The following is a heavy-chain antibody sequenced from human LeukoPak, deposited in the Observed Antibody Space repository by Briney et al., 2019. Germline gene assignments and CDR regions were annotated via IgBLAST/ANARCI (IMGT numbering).Heavy chain of an antibody. CDR1: GFIFSSYG. CDR2: IWYDGSNK. CDR3: ARDRVGDYEGFFDY. D-gene: IGHD4-17*01. V-gene: IGHV3-33*08. Sequence: PGGSLRLSCEASGFIFSSYGMHWVRQAPGKGLEWVAVIWYDGSNKYYADSVKGRFTISRDNSKNTLYLQMNSLRAEDTAVYYCARDRVGDYEGFFDYWGQGTLVTVSS. J-gene: IGHJ4*02.